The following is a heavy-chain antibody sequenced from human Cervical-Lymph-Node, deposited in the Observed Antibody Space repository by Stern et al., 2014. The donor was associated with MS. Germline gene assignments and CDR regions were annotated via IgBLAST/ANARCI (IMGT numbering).Heavy chain of an antibody. CDR2: IYTSGST. V-gene: IGHV4-61*02. J-gene: IGHJ5*02. D-gene: IGHD6-19*01. CDR1: GGSISSGGYY. CDR3: ARETVAADNNWFDP. Sequence: QLQLQESGPGLVKPSQTLSLTCTVSGGSISSGGYYWSWIRQPAGKGLEWIGRIYTSGSTNHNPSLNSRLTISADPPKNQFALKLSSVTAADTAVYYCARETVAADNNWFDPWGQGTLVTVSS.